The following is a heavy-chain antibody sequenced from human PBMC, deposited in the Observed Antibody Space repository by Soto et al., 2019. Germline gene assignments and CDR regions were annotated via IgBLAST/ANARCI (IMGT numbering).Heavy chain of an antibody. CDR3: AKDVYYYDRSGPFDY. J-gene: IGHJ4*02. D-gene: IGHD3-22*01. CDR2: ISWDGGST. Sequence: EVQLVESGGVVVQPGGSLRLSCAASGFTFDDYTMHWVRQAPGKGLEWVSLISWDGGSTYYADSVKGRFTISRDNSKNSLYLQMNSLRTEDTALYYCAKDVYYYDRSGPFDYWGQGTLVTVSS. CDR1: GFTFDDYT. V-gene: IGHV3-43*01.